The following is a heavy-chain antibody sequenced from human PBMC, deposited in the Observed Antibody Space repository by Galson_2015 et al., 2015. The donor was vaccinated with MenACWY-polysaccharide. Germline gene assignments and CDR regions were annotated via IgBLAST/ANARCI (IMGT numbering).Heavy chain of an antibody. J-gene: IGHJ3*01. CDR2: ITGDGSDT. D-gene: IGHD2-15*01. CDR3: ARVGVGSGGACYKMFDV. CDR1: GFTFSNYI. Sequence: SLRLSCAASGFTFSNYIMHWVRQAPGKGLVWVSRITGDGSDTRYAGSVKGRFTISRDNARNTLYLQMNSLRDEDTAVYYCARVGVGSGGACYKMFDVWGQGTMGTVSS. V-gene: IGHV3-74*01.